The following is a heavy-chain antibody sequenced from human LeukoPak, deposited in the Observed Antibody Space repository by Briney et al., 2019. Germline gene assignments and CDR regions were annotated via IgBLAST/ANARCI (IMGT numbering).Heavy chain of an antibody. CDR3: AKRGGTGTKYFDY. V-gene: IGHV3-23*01. J-gene: IGHJ4*02. CDR2: ISDSGDST. D-gene: IGHD1-1*01. Sequence: GGSLRLSCAASGFIFSSYAMNWVRQAPGKGLEWVSAISDSGDSTYYADSVKGRFTISRDNSRNTLYLQMNSLRAEDTAVYYCAKRGGTGTKYFDYWSQGTLVTVSS. CDR1: GFIFSSYA.